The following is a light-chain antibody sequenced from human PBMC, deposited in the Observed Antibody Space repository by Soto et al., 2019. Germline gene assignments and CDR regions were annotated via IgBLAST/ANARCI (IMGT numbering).Light chain of an antibody. CDR1: SSDVGGYNS. V-gene: IGLV2-14*01. CDR3: SSYTSIPALV. J-gene: IGLJ1*01. CDR2: DVS. Sequence: QSALTQPASVSGSPGQSITISCTGTSSDVGGYNSVSWYQQHPGKVPKIMIYDVSIRPSGVPDRFSGSKSGNTASLTISGLQAEDEADYSRSSYTSIPALVFGTGTKLTVL.